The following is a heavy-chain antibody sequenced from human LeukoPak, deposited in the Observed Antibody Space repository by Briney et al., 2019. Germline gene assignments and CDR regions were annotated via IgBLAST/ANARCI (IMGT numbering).Heavy chain of an antibody. D-gene: IGHD6-13*01. CDR2: IIPILDIG. CDR3: ARVPGIAATYFDY. Sequence: ASVRVSCMASGYTFTGDYMHWVRQAPGQGREWMGRIIPILDIGNYAQKFQGRVTITADKSTSTAYMELSSLRSEDTAVYYCARVPGIAATYFDYWGQGTLVTVSS. V-gene: IGHV1-69*04. CDR1: GYTFTGDY. J-gene: IGHJ4*02.